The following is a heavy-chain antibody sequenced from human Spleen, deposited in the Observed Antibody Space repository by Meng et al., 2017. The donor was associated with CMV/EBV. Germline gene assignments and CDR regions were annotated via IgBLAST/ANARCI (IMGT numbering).Heavy chain of an antibody. CDR3: ARGYSSSWFPPYYYYGMDV. CDR2: IIPVLETT. J-gene: IGHJ6*02. D-gene: IGHD6-13*01. CDR1: RDTFSKYA. V-gene: IGHV1-69*10. Sequence: SVKVSCKASRDTFSKYALSWVRQAPGQGLEWMGGIIPVLETTNYAQKFQGRLTVTADKSTSTAYMVLSGLTSEDTAVYYCARGYSSSWFPPYYYYGMDVWGQGTTVTVSS.